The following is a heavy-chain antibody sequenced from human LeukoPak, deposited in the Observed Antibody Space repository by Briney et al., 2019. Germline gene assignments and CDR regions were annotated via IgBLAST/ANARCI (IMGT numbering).Heavy chain of an antibody. CDR1: RGTFSSYA. V-gene: IGHV1-69*13. J-gene: IGHJ6*04. Sequence: SVKVSCKASRGTFSSYAISWVRQAPGQGLEWMGGIIPIFGTANYAQKFQGRVTITADESTSTAYMELSSLRSEDTAVYYCATNRYSYYYYGMDVWGKGTTVTVSS. D-gene: IGHD5-18*01. CDR2: IIPIFGTA. CDR3: ATNRYSYYYYGMDV.